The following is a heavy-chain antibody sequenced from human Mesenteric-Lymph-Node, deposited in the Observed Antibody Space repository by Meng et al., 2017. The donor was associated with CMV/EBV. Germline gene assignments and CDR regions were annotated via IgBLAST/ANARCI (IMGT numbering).Heavy chain of an antibody. D-gene: IGHD6-19*01. CDR3: ARIAVAGTWVY. CDR1: GGSISSTSYY. Sequence: GSLRLSCTVSGGSISSTSYYWGWIRQPPGKGLEWIANIYFSGSTYFNPSLKSRLTISVDTSKNQFSLKLNSVTAADTAVYYCARIAVAGTWVYWGQGTLVTVSS. J-gene: IGHJ4*02. CDR2: IYFSGST. V-gene: IGHV4-39*07.